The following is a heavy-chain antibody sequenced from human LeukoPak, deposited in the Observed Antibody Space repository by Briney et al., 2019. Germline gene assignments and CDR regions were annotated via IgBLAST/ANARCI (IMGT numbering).Heavy chain of an antibody. D-gene: IGHD3-3*01. CDR3: ARESYDFWSGYTNVYYFDY. V-gene: IGHV4-61*05. CDR2: IYYSGST. Sequence: PSETLSLTCTVSGGSISSSSYFWGWIRQPPGKGLEWIGYIYYSGSTNYNPSLKSRVTISEDTSKNEFSLKLSSVTAADTAVYYCARESYDFWSGYTNVYYFDYWGQGTLVTVSS. CDR1: GGSISSSSYF. J-gene: IGHJ4*02.